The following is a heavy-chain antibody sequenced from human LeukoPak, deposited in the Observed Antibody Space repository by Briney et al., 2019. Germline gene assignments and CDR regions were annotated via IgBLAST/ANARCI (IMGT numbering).Heavy chain of an antibody. CDR3: AQQSLRSPDY. Sequence: KPSETLSLTCAVSGYSISSGYYWGWLRQPPGKGLEWIGNIYHSGRTYYNPSIKSRVTISVDTSKNQFSLKLSSVTAADTAVYYCAQQSLRSPDYWGQGTLVTVSS. CDR1: GYSISSGYY. V-gene: IGHV4-38-2*01. CDR2: IYHSGRT. J-gene: IGHJ4*02. D-gene: IGHD3-16*01.